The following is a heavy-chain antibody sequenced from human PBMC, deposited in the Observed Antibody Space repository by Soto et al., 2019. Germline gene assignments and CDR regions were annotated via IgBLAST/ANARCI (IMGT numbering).Heavy chain of an antibody. Sequence: QVQLVESGGGVVQPGRSLRLSCAASGFAFNTYDLHWVRQAPGKGLEWVAAISYDGSNQYYADSVKGRFTISRDNSKNALYLQMNSLRAEDTAVYYCAKAQGIRVAKPADYWGQGTLVTVSS. CDR1: GFAFNTYD. V-gene: IGHV3-30*18. D-gene: IGHD6-19*01. J-gene: IGHJ4*02. CDR3: AKAQGIRVAKPADY. CDR2: ISYDGSNQ.